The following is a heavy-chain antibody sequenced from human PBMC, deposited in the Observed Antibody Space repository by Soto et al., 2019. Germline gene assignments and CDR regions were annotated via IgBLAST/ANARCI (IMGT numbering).Heavy chain of an antibody. CDR1: GFSLSTSGVG. CDR3: AHSIAPRIFDY. CDR2: MYWDDDK. J-gene: IGHJ4*02. V-gene: IGHV2-5*02. D-gene: IGHD6-13*01. Sequence: QITLKESGPALAKPTQTLTLTCTFSGFSLSTSGVGVGWIRQPPGKALEWLALMYWDDDKRYSPSLKSRLTITKDTSKNQVVLTLTDMDPVDTATYYCAHSIAPRIFDYWGQGTLVTVSS.